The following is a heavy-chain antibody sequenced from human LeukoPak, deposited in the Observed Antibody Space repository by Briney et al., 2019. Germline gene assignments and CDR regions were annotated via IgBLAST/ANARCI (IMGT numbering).Heavy chain of an antibody. Sequence: GASVKVSCKASGYTFTSYDINWERQATGQGLEWMGWMNPNSGNTGYAQKFQGRVTMTRNTSISTAYMELSSLRSEDTAVYYCARVNRIVVVINPLSYWGQGTLVTVSS. D-gene: IGHD3-22*01. J-gene: IGHJ4*02. CDR2: MNPNSGNT. V-gene: IGHV1-8*01. CDR3: ARVNRIVVVINPLSY. CDR1: GYTFTSYD.